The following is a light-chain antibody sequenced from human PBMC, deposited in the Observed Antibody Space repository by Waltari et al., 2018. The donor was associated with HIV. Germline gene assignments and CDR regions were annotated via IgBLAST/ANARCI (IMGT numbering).Light chain of an antibody. CDR1: RPNLGTSYD. V-gene: IGLV1-40*01. Sequence: QSVLTQPPSVSGAPGQNVTVSCTGSRPNLGTSYDVHWYQFLPRALPNLLIYGNSLRPAGVSGRFSGSCSGTSASLAITGLQPADEADYYCQSYDSSLNGWVFGGGTKVTVL. CDR2: GNS. CDR3: QSYDSSLNGWV. J-gene: IGLJ3*02.